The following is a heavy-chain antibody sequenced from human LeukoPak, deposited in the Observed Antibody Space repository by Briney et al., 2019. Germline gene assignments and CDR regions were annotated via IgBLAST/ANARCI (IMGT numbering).Heavy chain of an antibody. Sequence: GGSLRLSCPASGFTFSSYWMHWVRQTPGKGLVWVSRINADGTSTNYADSVKGRFTVSRDNAKNSLYLQMNSLRAEDTAVYYCARASGTTVVTFDYWGQGTLVTVSS. CDR3: ARASGTTVVTFDY. CDR2: INADGTST. J-gene: IGHJ4*02. V-gene: IGHV3-74*01. D-gene: IGHD4-23*01. CDR1: GFTFSSYW.